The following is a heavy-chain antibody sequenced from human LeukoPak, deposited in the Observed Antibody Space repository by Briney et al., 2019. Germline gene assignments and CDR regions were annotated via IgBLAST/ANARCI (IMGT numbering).Heavy chain of an antibody. CDR2: ISSSSSYI. V-gene: IGHV3-21*01. D-gene: IGHD2-2*02. CDR1: GFTFSSYS. CDR3: ARVKGEGYCSSTSCYMVAFDI. Sequence: PGGSLRLSCAASGFTFSSYSMNWVRQAPGKGLEWVSSISSSSSYIYYADSVKGRFTISRDNAKNSLYLQMNSLRAEDTAVYYCARVKGEGYCSSTSCYMVAFDIWGQGTMVTVSS. J-gene: IGHJ3*02.